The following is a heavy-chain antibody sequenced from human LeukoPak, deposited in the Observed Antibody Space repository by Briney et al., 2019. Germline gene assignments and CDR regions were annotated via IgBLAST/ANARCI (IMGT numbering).Heavy chain of an antibody. V-gene: IGHV3-21*01. CDR1: GFTFSSYS. D-gene: IGHD3-3*01. Sequence: GGSLRLSCAASGFTFSSYSMNWVRQAPGKGLEWVSSISSSSSYIYHADSVKGRFTISRDNAKNSLYLQMNSLRAEDTAVYYCARGASGAIFAQFDPWGQGTLVTVSS. CDR3: ARGASGAIFAQFDP. CDR2: ISSSSSYI. J-gene: IGHJ5*02.